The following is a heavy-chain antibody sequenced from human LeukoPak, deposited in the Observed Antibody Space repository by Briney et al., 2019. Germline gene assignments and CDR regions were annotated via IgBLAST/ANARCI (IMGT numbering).Heavy chain of an antibody. V-gene: IGHV3-74*01. J-gene: IGHJ3*01. D-gene: IGHD3-3*02. CDR2: IDSDGSST. Sequence: GGSLRLSCAASGFTFSTYWMHWVRHAPGKGLVWVSRIDSDGSSTRYADSVKGRFTISRDNAQNTLYLQMNSLRAEDTAVYYCARPLASGPDFWGQGTMVTVSS. CDR3: ARPLASGPDF. CDR1: GFTFSTYW.